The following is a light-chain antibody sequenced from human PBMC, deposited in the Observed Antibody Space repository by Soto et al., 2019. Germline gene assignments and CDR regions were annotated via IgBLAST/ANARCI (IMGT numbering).Light chain of an antibody. CDR2: DVS. Sequence: QSVLTQPASVSGSPGQSITISCTGTISDVGGYNYVSWYQQHPGKAPKLMIYDVSNRPSGVSNRFSGSKSGNTASLTISGLQAEDEADYYCSSYTSSSTQVVFGGGTKLTVL. V-gene: IGLV2-14*01. CDR1: ISDVGGYNY. J-gene: IGLJ2*01. CDR3: SSYTSSSTQVV.